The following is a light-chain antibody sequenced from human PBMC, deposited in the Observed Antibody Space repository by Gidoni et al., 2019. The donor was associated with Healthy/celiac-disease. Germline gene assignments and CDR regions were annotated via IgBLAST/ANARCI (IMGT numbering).Light chain of an antibody. CDR3: QQSYSTLT. CDR2: AAS. J-gene: IGKJ4*01. Sequence: DIQTTQSPSSLSAFVGDRVIITCPASQSISTYLNLYQQKPGKAPKQLIYAASSLQSGVPSRFSGSGSGTDFTLTISSLQPEDFATYYCQQSYSTLTFGGGTKVKIK. CDR1: QSISTY. V-gene: IGKV1-39*01.